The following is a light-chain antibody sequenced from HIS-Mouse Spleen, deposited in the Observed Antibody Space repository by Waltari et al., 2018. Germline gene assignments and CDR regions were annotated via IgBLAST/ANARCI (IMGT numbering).Light chain of an antibody. CDR2: DDS. V-gene: IGLV3-21*02. CDR3: QVWDSSSDHVV. J-gene: IGLJ2*01. Sequence: SYVLTPPPSVPVAPGQTARLTCGGNHLARKSVHWYQQKPGQAPVLVVYDDSDRPSGIPERFSGSNSGNTATLTISRVEAGDEADYYCQVWDSSSDHVVFGGGTKLTVL. CDR1: HLARKS.